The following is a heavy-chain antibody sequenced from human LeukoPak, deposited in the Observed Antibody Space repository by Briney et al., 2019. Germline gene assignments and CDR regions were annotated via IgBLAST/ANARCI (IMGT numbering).Heavy chain of an antibody. CDR1: GESFSGYF. D-gene: IGHD3-22*01. CDR3: ARGADSSGYFPFDY. J-gene: IGHJ4*02. Sequence: SETLSLTCAVYGESFSGYFWNWIRQPPGKGLEWIGEINHSGSTSNHNPSLKSRVTMSVDTSKNQFSLKLSSVTAADTAVYYCARGADSSGYFPFDYWGQGTLVTVSS. V-gene: IGHV4-34*01. CDR2: INHSGSTS.